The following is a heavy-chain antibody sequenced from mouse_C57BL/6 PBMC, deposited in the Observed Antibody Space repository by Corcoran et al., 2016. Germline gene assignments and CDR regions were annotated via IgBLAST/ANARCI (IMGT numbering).Heavy chain of an antibody. CDR2: INTYSGVP. Sequence: QIQLVQSGPELKKPGETVKISCKASGYTFTTYGMSWVKQAPGKGLKWMGWINTYSGVPTYADDFKGRFAFSLETSASTAYLQINNLKNEDTATYFCARHGASYYYGSLDYWGQGTTLTVSS. CDR1: GYTFTTYG. D-gene: IGHD1-1*01. J-gene: IGHJ2*01. CDR3: ARHGASYYYGSLDY. V-gene: IGHV9-3*01.